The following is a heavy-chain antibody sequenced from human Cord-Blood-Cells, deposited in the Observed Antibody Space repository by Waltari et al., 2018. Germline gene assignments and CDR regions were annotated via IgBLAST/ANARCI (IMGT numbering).Heavy chain of an antibody. J-gene: IGHJ4*02. CDR2: ISGSCGST. V-gene: IGHV3-23*01. Sequence: EVQLLESGGGLVQPGGSLRLSCAASGFTFSSYAMSWVRQAPGKGLEWVSAISGSCGSTYYADSWKGRFTISRDNSKNTLYLQMNSLRAEDTAVYYCAKPFGWFRELEGPDYWGQGTLVTVSS. D-gene: IGHD3-10*01. CDR3: AKPFGWFRELEGPDY. CDR1: GFTFSSYA.